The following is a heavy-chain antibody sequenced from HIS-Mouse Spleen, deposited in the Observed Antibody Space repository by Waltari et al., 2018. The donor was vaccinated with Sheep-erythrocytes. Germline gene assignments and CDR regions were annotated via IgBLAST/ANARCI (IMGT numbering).Heavy chain of an antibody. D-gene: IGHD1-26*01. Sequence: EVQLVESGGGLVKPGGSLRLSCSASGLTFRSFSMNWVRQAPGKGLEWVSSISSSSSYIYYADSVKGRFTISRDNAKNSLYLQMNSLRAEDTAVYYCARVASGATFDYWGQGTLVTVSS. V-gene: IGHV3-21*01. CDR3: ARVASGATFDY. J-gene: IGHJ4*02. CDR1: GLTFRSFS. CDR2: ISSSSSYI.